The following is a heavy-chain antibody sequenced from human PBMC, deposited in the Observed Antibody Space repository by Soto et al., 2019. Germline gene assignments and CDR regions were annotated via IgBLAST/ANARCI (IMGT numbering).Heavy chain of an antibody. Sequence: SGTLSLTCSVSGASMNNYYGSWVRQPPGRGLEWIGYMYSSGSSSYNSSLKSRVTISVDTSKNQFSLKLSSVTAADTAVYYCVRSGHTFGGVMWGLGTLVTVSS. CDR1: GASMNNYY. CDR3: VRSGHTFGGVM. V-gene: IGHV4-59*01. CDR2: MYSSGSS. D-gene: IGHD3-16*01. J-gene: IGHJ4*02.